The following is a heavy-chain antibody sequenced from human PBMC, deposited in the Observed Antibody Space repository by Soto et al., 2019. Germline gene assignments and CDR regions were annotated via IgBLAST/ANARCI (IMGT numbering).Heavy chain of an antibody. CDR3: VRQGIGNLHGLVDV. CDR2: VYYDGGS. J-gene: IGHJ6*02. Sequence: QVQLQESGPGLVKPSETLSLTCTVSGGSIDGRNCAWIRQPPGKGLEWLGYVYYDGGSSYNPSVSIRLTLSMDTSKSQFSLQLRSVTAADTAVYYCVRQGIGNLHGLVDVWGRGTTVTVSS. CDR1: GGSIDGRN. V-gene: IGHV4-59*08. D-gene: IGHD3-10*01.